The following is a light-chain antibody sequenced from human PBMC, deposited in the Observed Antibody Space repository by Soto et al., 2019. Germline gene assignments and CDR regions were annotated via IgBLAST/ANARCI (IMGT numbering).Light chain of an antibody. V-gene: IGKV3-11*01. J-gene: IGKJ1*01. CDR2: DAS. CDR1: QSVSSY. Sequence: EVVLTQSPATLSLSPGERATLSCRASQSVSSYLAWYQQKPGQAPRLLIYDASNRATGIPARFSGSGSGTGFSLSISSLEPEDSAVYYCQQRPSRTFGQGTKVEIK. CDR3: QQRPSRT.